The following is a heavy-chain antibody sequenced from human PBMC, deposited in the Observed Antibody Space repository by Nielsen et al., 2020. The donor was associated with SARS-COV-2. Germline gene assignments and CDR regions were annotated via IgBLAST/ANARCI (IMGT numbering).Heavy chain of an antibody. V-gene: IGHV1-46*01. CDR1: GDTFPIDN. Sequence: VTDSCKASGDTFPIDNIHWLRQAPGQGLAWIGIINLSAGSTDSAQKFKGRVTMTRDTSASTVYLALTSLKSEDTAVYYCATPITVDYFDYWGQGTLVTVSS. CDR3: ATPITVDYFDY. CDR2: INLSAGST. J-gene: IGHJ4*02.